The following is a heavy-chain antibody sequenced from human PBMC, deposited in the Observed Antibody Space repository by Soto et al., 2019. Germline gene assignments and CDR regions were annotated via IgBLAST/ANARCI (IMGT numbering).Heavy chain of an antibody. V-gene: IGHV4-59*01. D-gene: IGHD3-10*01. CDR1: GGSISSYY. J-gene: IGHJ6*02. CDR3: AGGKGVGQAGLYYGMDV. CDR2: IYYSGST. Sequence: PSETLSLTCTVSGGSISSYYWSWIRQPPGKGLEWIGYIYYSGSTNYNPSLKSRVTISVDTSKNKFSLKLSSVTAADAAVYYCAGGKGVGQAGLYYGMDVWGQGTTVTVSS.